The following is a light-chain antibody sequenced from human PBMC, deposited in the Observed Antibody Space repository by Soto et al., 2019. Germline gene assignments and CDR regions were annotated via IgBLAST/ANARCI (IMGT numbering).Light chain of an antibody. CDR2: DAS. J-gene: IGKJ4*01. V-gene: IGKV3-11*01. CDR1: QSVNSN. Sequence: ETVMTQSPATLSVSPGERATLYCRASQSVNSNLAWYQQKPGQAPRLLIYDASNRATGIPARFSGSGSGTDFTLTISSLEPEDFAVYYCQQRSNWPLTFGGGTKVDIK. CDR3: QQRSNWPLT.